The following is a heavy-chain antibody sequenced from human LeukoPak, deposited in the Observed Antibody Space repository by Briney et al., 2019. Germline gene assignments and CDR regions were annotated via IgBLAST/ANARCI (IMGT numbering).Heavy chain of an antibody. CDR3: ARVKTAARITVVRGVDPHFDY. Sequence: SETLSLTCAVYGGSFSGYYWSWIRQPPGKGLEWIGEINHSGSTNYNPSLKSRVTISVDTSKNQFSLKLSSVTAADTAVYYCARVKTAARITVVRGVDPHFDYWGQGTLVTVSS. J-gene: IGHJ4*02. CDR2: INHSGST. V-gene: IGHV4-34*01. CDR1: GGSFSGYY. D-gene: IGHD3-10*01.